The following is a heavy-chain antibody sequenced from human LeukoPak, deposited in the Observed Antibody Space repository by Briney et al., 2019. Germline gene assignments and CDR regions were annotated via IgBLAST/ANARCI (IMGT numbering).Heavy chain of an antibody. J-gene: IGHJ4*02. D-gene: IGHD6-19*01. CDR2: IKQDGSEK. CDR3: ARDPRAGHFDY. V-gene: IGHV3-7*01. Sequence: GGSLRLSCAASGFTFSSYWMSWVRQAPGKGLEWVANIKQDGSEKYYVDSVKGRFTISRDNPKNSLYLQMNSLRAEDTAVYYCARDPRAGHFDYWGQGTLVTVSS. CDR1: GFTFSSYW.